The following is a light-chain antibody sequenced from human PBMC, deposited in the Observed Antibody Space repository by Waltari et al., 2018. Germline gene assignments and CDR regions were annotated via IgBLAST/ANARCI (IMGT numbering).Light chain of an antibody. CDR3: SAWDSNLSAYV. J-gene: IGLJ1*01. V-gene: IGLV10-54*04. CDR1: INNVRNPG. CDR2: RNN. Sequence: QAGLTQPPPVSKGLRQTAPPPCTGNINNVRNPGPPWLQQHQGRPPKVLSYRNNNRPSGISERFSASRSGNTASLTITGLQPEDEADYYCSAWDSNLSAYVFGTGTKVTVL.